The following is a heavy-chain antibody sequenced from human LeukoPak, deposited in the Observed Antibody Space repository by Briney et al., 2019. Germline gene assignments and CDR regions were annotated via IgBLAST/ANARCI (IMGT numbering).Heavy chain of an antibody. CDR2: IYYSGST. CDR3: ARDDSSGYLPIDY. D-gene: IGHD3-22*01. Sequence: SETLSLTCTVSGGSISSGGYYWSWIRQHPGKGLEWIGYIYYSGSTYYNPSLKSRVTISVDTSKNQFSLKLSFVTAADTAVYYCARDDSSGYLPIDYWGQGTLVTVSS. CDR1: GGSISSGGYY. J-gene: IGHJ4*02. V-gene: IGHV4-31*03.